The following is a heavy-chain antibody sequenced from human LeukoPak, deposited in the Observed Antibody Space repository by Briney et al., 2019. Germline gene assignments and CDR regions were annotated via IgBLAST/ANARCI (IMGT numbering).Heavy chain of an antibody. CDR1: GFTFSSYS. V-gene: IGHV3-48*04. CDR2: ISSSSSTI. Sequence: GGSLRLSCAASGFTFSSYSMNWVRQAPGEGLEWVSYISSSSSTIYYADSVKGRFTISRDNAKNSLYLQMNSLRAEDTAVYYCARDAYYYYMDVWGKGTTVTVSS. J-gene: IGHJ6*03. CDR3: ARDAYYYYMDV.